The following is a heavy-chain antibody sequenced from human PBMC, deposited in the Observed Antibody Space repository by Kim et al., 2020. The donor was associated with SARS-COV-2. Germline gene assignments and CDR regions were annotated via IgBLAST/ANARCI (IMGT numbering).Heavy chain of an antibody. Sequence: GGSLRLSCVASGLTFSNYAVSWVRQSPGKGLEWVSAISGSGGSTYYADSVRGRFTISRDNSKNTLSLQMNSLRAEDTAVYYCAKEGAPASQYGMDVWGPG. V-gene: IGHV3-23*01. CDR2: ISGSGGST. J-gene: IGHJ6*02. D-gene: IGHD2-2*01. CDR1: GLTFSNYA. CDR3: AKEGAPASQYGMDV.